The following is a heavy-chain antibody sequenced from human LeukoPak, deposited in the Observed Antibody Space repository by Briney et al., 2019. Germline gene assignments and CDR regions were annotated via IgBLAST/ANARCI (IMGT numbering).Heavy chain of an antibody. V-gene: IGHV3-73*01. D-gene: IGHD6-19*01. CDR3: TTDPPLYSSGWYYYMDV. Sequence: GVSLRLSCAASGFTFSGSAMHWVRQASGKGLEWVGRIRSKANNYATTYAASVKGRFTISRDDSKNTLYLQMNSLKTEDTAVYYCTTDPPLYSSGWYYYMDVWGKGTTVTISS. CDR2: IRSKANNYAT. CDR1: GFTFSGSA. J-gene: IGHJ6*03.